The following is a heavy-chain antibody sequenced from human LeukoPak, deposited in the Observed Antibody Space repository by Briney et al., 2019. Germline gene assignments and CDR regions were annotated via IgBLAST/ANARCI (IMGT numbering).Heavy chain of an antibody. J-gene: IGHJ6*02. V-gene: IGHV1-2*02. D-gene: IGHD6-13*01. Sequence: ASVKVSCKVSGYTFTGYYMHWVRQAPGQGLEWMGWINPNSGGTNYAQKFQGRVTMTRDTSISTAYMELSRLRSDDTAVYYCARDLAVAAAGPGYYYYGMDVWGQGTTVTVSS. CDR2: INPNSGGT. CDR3: ARDLAVAAAGPGYYYYGMDV. CDR1: GYTFTGYY.